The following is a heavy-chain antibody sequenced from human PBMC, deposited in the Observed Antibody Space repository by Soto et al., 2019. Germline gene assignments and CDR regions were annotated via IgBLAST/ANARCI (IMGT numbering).Heavy chain of an antibody. J-gene: IGHJ6*02. CDR3: PINGTYSSSPSRYTVMDV. Sequence: QVQLVQSGAEVKEPGSSVRVSCKASGGTFDNFIMNWVRQTPGRGLEWMGGIVRMVGTPTYAEKFKGRVTISAVGSTRTMSMGVASPRSDDTAINHCPINGTYSSSPSRYTVMDVGGQGPTVTVPS. V-gene: IGHV1-69*01. CDR1: GGTFDNFI. D-gene: IGHD1-26*01. CDR2: IVRMVGTP.